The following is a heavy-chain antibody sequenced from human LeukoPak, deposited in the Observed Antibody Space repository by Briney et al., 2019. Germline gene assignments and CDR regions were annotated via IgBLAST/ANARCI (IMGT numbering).Heavy chain of an antibody. CDR1: GEPFSVHY. CDR3: ARGVYYNSRSYLPWFDP. D-gene: IGHD3-10*01. J-gene: IGHJ5*02. CDR2: VHDSGAN. V-gene: IGHV4-34*01. Sequence: SETLSLTCAVYGEPFSVHYWTWISHSPGKGREWNGDVHDSGANNYNPSIKSRITILGDTSKNQFSLKLSSATAADTAVYYCARGVYYNSRSYLPWFDPWGQGTLVTVSS.